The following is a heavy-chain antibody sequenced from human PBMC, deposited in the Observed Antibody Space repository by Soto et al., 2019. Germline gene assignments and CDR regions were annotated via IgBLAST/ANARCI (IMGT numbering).Heavy chain of an antibody. Sequence: GGSLRLSCAASGFTFDDYAMHWVRQAPGKGLEWVSLISWDGGSTYYADSVKGRFTISRDNNKNSLYLQMNSLRAEDTALYYCAKEIRAPHLAAAKSYYYYGVDVWGQGTTVTVSS. CDR2: ISWDGGST. V-gene: IGHV3-43D*03. D-gene: IGHD6-13*01. CDR3: AKEIRAPHLAAAKSYYYYGVDV. CDR1: GFTFDDYA. J-gene: IGHJ6*02.